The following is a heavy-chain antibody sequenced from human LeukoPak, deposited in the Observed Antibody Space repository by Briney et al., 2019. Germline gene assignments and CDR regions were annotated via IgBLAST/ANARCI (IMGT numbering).Heavy chain of an antibody. CDR3: ARTIAGSGSYYYYYYYMDV. J-gene: IGHJ6*03. D-gene: IGHD3-10*01. CDR1: GFTFSTYG. V-gene: IGHV3-48*04. CDR2: ISSSGSTI. Sequence: GGSLRLSCAASGFTFSTYGMHWVRQAPGKGLEWVSYISSSGSTIYYADSVKGRFTISRDNAKNSLYPQMNSLRAEDTAVYYCARTIAGSGSYYYYYYYMDVWGKGTTVTVSS.